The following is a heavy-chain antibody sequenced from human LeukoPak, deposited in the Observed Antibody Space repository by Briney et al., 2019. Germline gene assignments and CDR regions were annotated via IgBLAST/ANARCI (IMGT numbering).Heavy chain of an antibody. CDR2: ITTGDGNT. V-gene: IGHV3-23*01. Sequence: GGSLRLSCTASGFTFSSYTMTWVRQAPGKGLKRVSTITTGDGNTYYAGSVKGRFTVSRDDSKNTLYLQMNSLRAEDTAVYYCAKDGGLWVSAHWGDSWGRGTLVTVSS. CDR3: AKDGGLWVSAHWGDS. D-gene: IGHD7-27*01. CDR1: GFTFSSYT. J-gene: IGHJ4*02.